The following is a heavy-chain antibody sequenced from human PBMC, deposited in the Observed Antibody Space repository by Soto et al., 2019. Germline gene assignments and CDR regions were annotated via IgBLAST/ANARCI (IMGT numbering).Heavy chain of an antibody. Sequence: QVQLHESGPGLVKPSETLSLSCSVSGGTTSSFYCSWIRQSPGKGLEWIGYVHYTGSTDYNPSFKSRVTISMDTSKNEFSLKMTSATAADTAVYYCARDPNGWNYFDFWGQGILVTVS. CDR1: GGTTSSFY. J-gene: IGHJ4*02. CDR2: VHYTGST. V-gene: IGHV4-59*01. CDR3: ARDPNGWNYFDF. D-gene: IGHD6-19*01.